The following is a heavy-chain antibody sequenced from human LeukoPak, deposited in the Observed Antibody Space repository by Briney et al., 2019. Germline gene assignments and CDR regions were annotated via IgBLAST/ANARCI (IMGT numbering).Heavy chain of an antibody. Sequence: GGSLRLSCAASGFTFSSYSMNWVRQAPGKGLEWVSSISSTSTYIYYADSVKGRFTISRDSAKNSLYLQMNSLRAEDTAVYYCASGGIAVAGPFDYWGQGTLVTVSS. D-gene: IGHD6-19*01. J-gene: IGHJ4*02. CDR1: GFTFSSYS. CDR2: ISSTSTYI. CDR3: ASGGIAVAGPFDY. V-gene: IGHV3-21*01.